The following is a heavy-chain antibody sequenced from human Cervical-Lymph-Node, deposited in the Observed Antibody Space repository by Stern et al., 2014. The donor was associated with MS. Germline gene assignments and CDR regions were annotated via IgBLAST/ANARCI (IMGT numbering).Heavy chain of an antibody. V-gene: IGHV1-69*01. CDR1: GGTFNVYA. D-gene: IGHD3-10*01. J-gene: IGHJ6*02. CDR2: IIPIIGTA. CDR3: ARDGRHTYHYGLDV. Sequence: EQLEESGAEVKKPGSSVKISCKASGGTFNVYAINWLRQAPGQCLEWMGGIIPIIGTANYAQKFQGRVTITADESTRTSSMQLSSLRSGDTAVYYCARDGRHTYHYGLDVWGQGTTVTVSS.